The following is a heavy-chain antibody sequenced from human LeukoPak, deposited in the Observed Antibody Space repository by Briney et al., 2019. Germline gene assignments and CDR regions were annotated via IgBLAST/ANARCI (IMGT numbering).Heavy chain of an antibody. D-gene: IGHD3-22*01. CDR2: ISGGGDTT. J-gene: IGHJ4*02. Sequence: GGSLRLSCAASGFTFSNFGMSWVRQAPGRGLEWVSGISGGGDTTYYAESVKGRFTISRDNSKNTLFLQMNSLSAEDTAVSYCAKTNGYYDYWGQGTLVAVSS. CDR3: AKTNGYYDY. CDR1: GFTFSNFG. V-gene: IGHV3-23*01.